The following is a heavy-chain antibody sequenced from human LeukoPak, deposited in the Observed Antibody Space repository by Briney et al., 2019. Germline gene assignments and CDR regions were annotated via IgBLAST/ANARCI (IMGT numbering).Heavy chain of an antibody. J-gene: IGHJ4*02. CDR2: IYYSGST. CDR3: ARKGLTGGLDY. V-gene: IGHV4-59*01. D-gene: IGHD2-8*02. CDR1: GGSISSYY. Sequence: SETLSLTCTVSGGSISSYYWSWIRQPPGKGLEWIGYIYYSGSTNYNPSLKSRVTISVDTSKNQFSLKLSSVTAADTAVYYCARKGLTGGLDYWGQGTLVTVSP.